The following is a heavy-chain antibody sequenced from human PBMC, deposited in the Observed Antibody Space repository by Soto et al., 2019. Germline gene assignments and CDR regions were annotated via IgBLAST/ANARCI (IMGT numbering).Heavy chain of an antibody. CDR2: IYYSGST. V-gene: IGHV4-30-4*01. CDR1: GGSISSGDYY. D-gene: IGHD1-1*01. Sequence: PSETLSLTCTVSGGSISSGDYYWSWIRQPPGKGLEWIGYIYYSGSTYYNPSLKSRVTISVDTSKNQFSLKLSSVTAADTAVYYCARVGELEKYYYYGMDVWGQGTTVTVSS. J-gene: IGHJ6*02. CDR3: ARVGELEKYYYYGMDV.